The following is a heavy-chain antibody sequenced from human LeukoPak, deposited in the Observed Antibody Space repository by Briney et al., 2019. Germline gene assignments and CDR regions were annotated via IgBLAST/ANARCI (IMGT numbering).Heavy chain of an antibody. V-gene: IGHV3-66*01. Sequence: GGSLRLSCAVSGFTVSSNYMSWVRQAPGTGLEWVSVIYSGGSTDYADSVKGRFTISRDNSKNTLYLQMNSLRAEDTAIYYCARDLNNGSYHWFDPWGQGTLVTVSS. CDR2: IYSGGST. J-gene: IGHJ5*02. D-gene: IGHD1-26*01. CDR3: ARDLNNGSYHWFDP. CDR1: GFTVSSNY.